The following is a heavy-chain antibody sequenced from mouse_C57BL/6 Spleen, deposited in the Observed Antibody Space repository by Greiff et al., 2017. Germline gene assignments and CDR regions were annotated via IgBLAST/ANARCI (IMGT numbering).Heavy chain of an antibody. J-gene: IGHJ1*03. CDR2: INPSNGGT. Sequence: QVQLQQPGTELVKPGASVKLSCKASGYTFTSYWMHWVKQRPGQGLEWIGNINPSNGGTNYNEKFKSKATLTVDKSSSTAYMQLSSLTSEDSAVYYCARGGIDYDAGYWYFDVWGTGTTVTVSS. V-gene: IGHV1-53*01. CDR3: ARGGIDYDAGYWYFDV. CDR1: GYTFTSYW. D-gene: IGHD2-4*01.